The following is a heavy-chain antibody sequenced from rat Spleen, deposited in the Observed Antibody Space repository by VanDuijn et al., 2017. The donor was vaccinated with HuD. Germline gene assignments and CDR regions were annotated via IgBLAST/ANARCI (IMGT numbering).Heavy chain of an antibody. CDR2: INTGGGTP. CDR3: TTFSDYATSPFAY. Sequence: EVQLVESGGGLVQPGRSMKLSCVASGFTFNNYWMTWIRQAPGKGLEWVASINTGGGTPYYRDSVKGRFTISRDNAKSTLYLQMGSLRSEDTATYYCTTFSDYATSPFAYWGQGALVSVSS. J-gene: IGHJ3*01. V-gene: IGHV5-31*01. D-gene: IGHD1-6*01. CDR1: GFTFNNYW.